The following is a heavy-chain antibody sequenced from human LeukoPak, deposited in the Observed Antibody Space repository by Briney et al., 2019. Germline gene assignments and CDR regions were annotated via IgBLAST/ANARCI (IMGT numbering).Heavy chain of an antibody. V-gene: IGHV3-21*04. J-gene: IGHJ5*02. D-gene: IGHD6-19*01. CDR3: AKGSYSSGWYNWFDP. CDR1: GFTFSSYS. CDR2: ISSSSSYI. Sequence: GGSLRLSCAASGFTFSSYSMNWVRQAPGKGLEWVSSISSSSSYIYYADSVKGRFTISRDNAKNSLYLQMNSLRAEDTAVYYCAKGSYSSGWYNWFDPWGQGTLVTVSS.